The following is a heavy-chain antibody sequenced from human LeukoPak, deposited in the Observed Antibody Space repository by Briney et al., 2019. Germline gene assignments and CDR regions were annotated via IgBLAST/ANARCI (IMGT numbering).Heavy chain of an antibody. V-gene: IGHV1-69*13. J-gene: IGHJ6*02. CDR1: GGTFSSYA. CDR3: ARDTRSYYYYYGMDV. CDR2: IIPIFGTA. Sequence: ASVKVSCKASGGTFSSYAISWVRQAPGQGLEWMGGIIPIFGTANYAQKFQGRVTITADESTSTAYMELSGLRSEDTAVYYCARDTRSYYYYYGMDVWGQGTTVTVSS. D-gene: IGHD4-17*01.